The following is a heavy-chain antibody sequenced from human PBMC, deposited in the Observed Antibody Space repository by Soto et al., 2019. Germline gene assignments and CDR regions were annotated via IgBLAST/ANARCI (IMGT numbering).Heavy chain of an antibody. D-gene: IGHD6-13*01. V-gene: IGHV4-31*02. CDR3: ARRDSSSWFLDY. CDR2: IYYSGST. CDR1: GGSISSGDYY. Sequence: SETLSLTCTVSGGSISSGDYYWSWIRQHPGKGLEWIGYIYYSGSTYYNPSLKSRVTISVDTSKNQFSLKLSSVTAADTAVYYCARRDSSSWFLDYWGQGTLVTVSS. J-gene: IGHJ4*02.